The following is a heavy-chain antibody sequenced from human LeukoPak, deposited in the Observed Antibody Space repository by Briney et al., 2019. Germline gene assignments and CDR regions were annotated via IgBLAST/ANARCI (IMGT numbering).Heavy chain of an antibody. V-gene: IGHV3-74*01. CDR1: GFIFSFYC. CDR3: VRDFRSADY. CDR2: ICPDGTGI. J-gene: IGHJ4*02. Sequence: GSLRLSCGTSGFIFSFYCMHWVRQAPGKGPMWVSRICPDGTGISYADSVKARFTTSRDNAKNTVYLQMNSLREEDTAVYYCVRDFRSADYWGQGTLVTVSS.